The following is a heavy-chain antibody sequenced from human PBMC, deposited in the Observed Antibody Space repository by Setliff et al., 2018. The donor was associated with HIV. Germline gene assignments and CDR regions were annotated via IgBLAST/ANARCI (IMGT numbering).Heavy chain of an antibody. CDR1: GGSFSDYY. Sequence: SETLSLTCAVYGGSFSDYYWSWIRQPAGRGLEWIGHISTSGSTNYNPSLKSRVTMSVDTSKNQFFLKLSSLTAADTAVFYCAKEAPSSTHSPEWNRLRAKLNLNDISTGYYADSWGQGTLVTVS. J-gene: IGHJ4*02. CDR2: ISTSGST. CDR3: AKEAPSSTHSPEWNRLRAKLNLNDISTGYYADS. D-gene: IGHD3-9*01. V-gene: IGHV4-4*07.